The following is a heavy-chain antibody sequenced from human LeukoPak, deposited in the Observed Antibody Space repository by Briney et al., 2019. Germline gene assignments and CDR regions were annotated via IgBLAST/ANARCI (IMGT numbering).Heavy chain of an antibody. CDR3: ARVYSSSGWYGSFQH. CDR1: GGSISGYY. V-gene: IGHV4-59*01. J-gene: IGHJ1*01. D-gene: IGHD6-19*01. Sequence: PSETLSLTCTVSGGSISGYYWSWLRQPPGKGLEWIGYIYYSGSTNYNPSLNSRVTISVDTSKNQFSLRLISVTAADTAVYYCARVYSSSGWYGSFQHWGQGTLVSVSS. CDR2: IYYSGST.